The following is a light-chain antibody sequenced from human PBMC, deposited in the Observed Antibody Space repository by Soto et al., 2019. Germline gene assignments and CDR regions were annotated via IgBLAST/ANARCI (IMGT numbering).Light chain of an antibody. V-gene: IGLV2-11*01. CDR2: DVS. CDR1: TIDVDSSNY. J-gene: IGLJ1*01. Sequence: QSALTQPRSVSGSPGQSVTISCTGPTIDVDSSNYVSWYQQHPGKAPKVMIYDVSERPSGVPDRFSGSKSGSTASLTISGLHAEDEADYYCCSYATTFYVFGSGTNLTVL. CDR3: CSYATTFYV.